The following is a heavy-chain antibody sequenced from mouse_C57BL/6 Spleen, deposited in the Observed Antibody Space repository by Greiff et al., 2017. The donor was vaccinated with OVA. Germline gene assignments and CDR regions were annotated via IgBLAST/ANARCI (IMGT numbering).Heavy chain of an antibody. V-gene: IGHV1-61*01. CDR1: GYTFTSYW. CDR2: IYPSDSES. CDR3: ARREEIYYGNWFAY. Sequence: QVQLQQPGAELVRPGSSVKLSCTASGYTFTSYWMDWVQQRPGQGLEWIGNIYPSDSESHYNQKFKDKATLTVDKSSSTAYMQLSSLTSEDSAVYYCARREEIYYGNWFAYWGQGTLVTVSA. J-gene: IGHJ3*01. D-gene: IGHD2-1*01.